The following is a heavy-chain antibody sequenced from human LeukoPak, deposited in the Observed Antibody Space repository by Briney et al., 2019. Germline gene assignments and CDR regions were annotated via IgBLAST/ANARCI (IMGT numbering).Heavy chain of an antibody. CDR3: ARPYYYDSRIDP. CDR1: GGSISSGDYY. J-gene: IGHJ5*02. Sequence: PSETLFLTCTVSGGSISSGDYYWSWIRQPPRKGLEWIAYMYYSGSTYYNPSLKSRVTMSADTSKNQLSLKLSSVTAADTAVYYCARPYYYDSRIDPWGQGILVTVSS. V-gene: IGHV4-30-4*01. D-gene: IGHD3-22*01. CDR2: MYYSGST.